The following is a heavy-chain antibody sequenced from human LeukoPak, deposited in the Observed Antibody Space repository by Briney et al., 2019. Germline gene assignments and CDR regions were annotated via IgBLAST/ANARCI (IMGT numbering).Heavy chain of an antibody. CDR2: ISHSGST. CDR1: GGSFSDYY. Sequence: PSETLSLTCAVYGGSFSDYYWSWIRQPPGKGLEWIGEISHSGSTNYNPPLKSRVTISVDTSKNHFSLKLSSVTAADTAVYYCAYSSGYQQKWGQGTPVTVSS. D-gene: IGHD3-22*01. J-gene: IGHJ1*01. V-gene: IGHV4-34*01. CDR3: AYSSGYQQK.